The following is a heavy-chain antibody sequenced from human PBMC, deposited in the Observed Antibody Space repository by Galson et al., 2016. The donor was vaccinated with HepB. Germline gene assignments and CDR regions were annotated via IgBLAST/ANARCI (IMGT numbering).Heavy chain of an antibody. CDR2: INPDSGDT. D-gene: IGHD6-19*01. CDR1: GDSFTDYY. V-gene: IGHV1-2*02. J-gene: IGHJ4*02. Sequence: SVKVPCKASGDSFTDYYIHWLRQAPGQGLEWIGWINPDSGDTNYAQKFQGRVTMTRDTSISTAYMELSSLRSDDTAIYYCARRAVAGSKGIFDYWGQGTLVTVSS. CDR3: ARRAVAGSKGIFDY.